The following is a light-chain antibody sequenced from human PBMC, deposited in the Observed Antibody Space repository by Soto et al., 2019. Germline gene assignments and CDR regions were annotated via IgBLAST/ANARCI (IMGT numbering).Light chain of an antibody. CDR2: ATS. J-gene: IGKJ1*01. Sequence: DIQMTQSPSSLSASVGDRVTITCRASQTISSYLNWYQQQLGKAPKLLLYATSNLQSGVPSRFSGSGSGTDFTFTISSLQPEDFATYYCLQSYSTPWSFGQGTKVEIK. CDR3: LQSYSTPWS. V-gene: IGKV1-39*01. CDR1: QTISSY.